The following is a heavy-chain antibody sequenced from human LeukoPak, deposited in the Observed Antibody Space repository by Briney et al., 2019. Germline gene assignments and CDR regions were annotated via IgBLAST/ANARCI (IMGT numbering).Heavy chain of an antibody. V-gene: IGHV4-59*01. CDR3: ARDSPGDRGYFDL. CDR2: IYYSGST. D-gene: IGHD2-21*01. J-gene: IGHJ2*01. CDR1: GGSISSYY. Sequence: SETLSLTCTVSGGSISSYYWSWIRQPPGKGLEWIGYIYYSGSTNYNSSLKSRVTISVDLSKIQFSLKLTSVTAADTAVYYCARDSPGDRGYFDLWGRGTLVTVSS.